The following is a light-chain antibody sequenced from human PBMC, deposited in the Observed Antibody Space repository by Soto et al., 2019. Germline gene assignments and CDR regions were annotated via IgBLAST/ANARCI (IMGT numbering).Light chain of an antibody. CDR1: QSFSTW. CDR2: DAS. Sequence: DIQMPQTPSTLSASVGDRVTITCRASQSFSTWLAWYQQKPGKAPKLLIFDASSLERGVPSRFSGSGSGTEFTLTISSLQPEDFVTDYCQLYNSYTFGQGTKLEI. J-gene: IGKJ2*01. V-gene: IGKV1-5*01. CDR3: QLYNSYT.